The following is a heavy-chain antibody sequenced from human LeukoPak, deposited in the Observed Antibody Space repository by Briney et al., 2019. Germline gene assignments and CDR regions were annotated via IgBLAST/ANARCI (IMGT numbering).Heavy chain of an antibody. J-gene: IGHJ5*02. CDR1: GYTLTESS. CDR2: FDPKEGET. D-gene: IGHD2-15*01. Sequence: ASVKVSCKVSGYTLTESSMHWVRQAPGKGLEWMGGFDPKEGETIYAQKFQGRVTMTEDTSTDTGYMEMRSLTSEDTAVYYCAREGYCSGGSCRKGKNWFDPWGQGTLVTVSS. CDR3: AREGYCSGGSCRKGKNWFDP. V-gene: IGHV1-24*01.